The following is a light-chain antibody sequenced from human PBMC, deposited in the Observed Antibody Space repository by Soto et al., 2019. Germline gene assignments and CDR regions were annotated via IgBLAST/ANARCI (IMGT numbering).Light chain of an antibody. V-gene: IGKV3-11*01. CDR2: DAS. CDR1: QSVGTY. CDR3: QQRTNWPPLT. Sequence: EIVLTQSPATLSLSPGERATLSCRASQSVGTYLAWYQQKPGQAPRLLIYDASIRANGIPARFSGSGSGTGFTLTISSLEPEDFAVYYCQQRTNWPPLTFGGGTKVEIK. J-gene: IGKJ4*02.